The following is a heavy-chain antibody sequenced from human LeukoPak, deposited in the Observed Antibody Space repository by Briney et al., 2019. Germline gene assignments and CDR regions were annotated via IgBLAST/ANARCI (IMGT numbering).Heavy chain of an antibody. CDR3: ARDYCMGGICNPLAYNYYGMDV. D-gene: IGHD2-15*01. V-gene: IGHV1-18*01. Sequence: ASVKVSCKASGYTFTSYGISWVRQAPGQGLEWMGWISAYNGNTNYAQKLQGRVTMTTDTSTSTAYMELRSLRSDDTAVYYCARDYCMGGICNPLAYNYYGMDVWGQGTTVTVSS. J-gene: IGHJ6*02. CDR2: ISAYNGNT. CDR1: GYTFTSYG.